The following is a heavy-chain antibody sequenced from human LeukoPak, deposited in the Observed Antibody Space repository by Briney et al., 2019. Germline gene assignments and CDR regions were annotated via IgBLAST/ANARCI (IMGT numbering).Heavy chain of an antibody. V-gene: IGHV4-61*02. D-gene: IGHD3-10*01. CDR2: IYTSGST. Sequence: SETLSLTCTVSGGSISSGSYYWSWIRQPAGKGLEWIGRIYTSGSTNYNPSLKSRVTISVDTSKNQFSLKLSSVTAADTAVYYCARDRGSKYGSGTFDYWGQGTLVTVSS. CDR1: GGSISSGSYY. J-gene: IGHJ4*02. CDR3: ARDRGSKYGSGTFDY.